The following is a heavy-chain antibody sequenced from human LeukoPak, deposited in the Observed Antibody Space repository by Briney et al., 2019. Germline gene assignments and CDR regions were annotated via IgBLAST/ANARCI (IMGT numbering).Heavy chain of an antibody. CDR3: ARGMAYCGGDCPMDV. CDR1: GYTFTSYD. Sequence: ASVKVSFKASGYTFTSYDINWVRQATGQGLEWMGWMNPNSGNTGYAQRFQGRVTITRNTSISTAYMELSSLRSEYTAVYYCARGMAYCGGDCPMDVWGKGTTVTVSS. CDR2: MNPNSGNT. J-gene: IGHJ6*03. V-gene: IGHV1-8*03. D-gene: IGHD2-21*01.